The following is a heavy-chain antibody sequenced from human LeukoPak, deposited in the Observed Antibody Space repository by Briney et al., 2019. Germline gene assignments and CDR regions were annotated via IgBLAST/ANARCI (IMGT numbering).Heavy chain of an antibody. CDR3: ARVVFPSRVSDY. J-gene: IGHJ4*02. Sequence: GGSLRLSCAASGFTFSSYWMSWVRQAPGKGLEWAANIKQDGSEKYYVDSVKGRFTISKDNAKNSLYLQMNSLRVEDTAVYYCARVVFPSRVSDYWGQGTLVTVSS. CDR2: IKQDGSEK. CDR1: GFTFSSYW. V-gene: IGHV3-7*01. D-gene: IGHD2-21*01.